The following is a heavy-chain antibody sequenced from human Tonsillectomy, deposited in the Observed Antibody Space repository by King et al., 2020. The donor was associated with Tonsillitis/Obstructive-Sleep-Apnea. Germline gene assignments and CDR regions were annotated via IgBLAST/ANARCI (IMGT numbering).Heavy chain of an antibody. V-gene: IGHV3-74*01. D-gene: IGHD3-3*01. J-gene: IGHJ3*02. CDR2: ITSDGTRT. Sequence: VQLVESGGGLVQPGGSLRLSCAASRFTFSNYWMHWVRQEPGKGLVWVSRITSDGTRTTYADSVKGRFTISRDNAKNTLYLQMKSLRADDTAVYYCAREVTISAYAFDIWGQGTMVTVSS. CDR3: AREVTISAYAFDI. CDR1: RFTFSNYW.